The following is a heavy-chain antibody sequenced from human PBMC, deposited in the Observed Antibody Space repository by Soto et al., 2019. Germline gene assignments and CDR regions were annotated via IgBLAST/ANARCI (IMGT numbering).Heavy chain of an antibody. J-gene: IGHJ6*02. CDR2: IYYSGST. CDR3: ARTHYGAGSYYGDYYGMDV. V-gene: IGHV4-59*08. D-gene: IGHD3-10*01. CDR1: GGSISSYY. Sequence: PSETLSLTCPVSGGSISSYYWSWIRQPPGKGLEWIGYIYYSGSTNYNPSLKSRVAISVDTSKNQFSLKLSSVTAADTAVYYCARTHYGAGSYYGDYYGMDVWGQGTTVTVSS.